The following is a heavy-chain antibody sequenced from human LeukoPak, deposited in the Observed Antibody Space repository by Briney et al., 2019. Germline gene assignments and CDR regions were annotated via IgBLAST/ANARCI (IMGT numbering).Heavy chain of an antibody. V-gene: IGHV4-4*07. CDR1: GGSISSYY. D-gene: IGHD3-10*01. CDR3: ARDPLTMVRGVIILNAFDI. Sequence: SETLSLTCTVSGGSISSYYWSWIRQPAGKGLEWIGRIYTSGSTNYNPSLKSRVTMSVDTSKNQFSLKLSSVTAADTAVYYCARDPLTMVRGVIILNAFDIWGQGTMVTVSS. J-gene: IGHJ3*02. CDR2: IYTSGST.